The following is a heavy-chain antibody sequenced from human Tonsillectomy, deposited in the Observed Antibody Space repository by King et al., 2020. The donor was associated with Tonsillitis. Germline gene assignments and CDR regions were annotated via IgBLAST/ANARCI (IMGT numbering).Heavy chain of an antibody. CDR2: ILNDGSNK. Sequence: GQLVQSGGGVVQPGRSLRLSCAASGFTFSYYEMHWVRQAPGKGLEWVALILNDGSNKFLADSVKGRFTISRDDSKNMVDLQMNSLRAEDSAVYYCVRGTAAGDYWGQGTLVTVSS. CDR3: VRGTAAGDY. CDR1: GFTFSYYE. J-gene: IGHJ4*02. V-gene: IGHV3-30*04. D-gene: IGHD6-13*01.